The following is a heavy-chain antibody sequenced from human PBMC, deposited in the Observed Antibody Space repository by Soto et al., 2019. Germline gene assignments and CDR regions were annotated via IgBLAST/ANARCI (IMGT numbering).Heavy chain of an antibody. V-gene: IGHV3-30-3*01. CDR1: GFTFSSYA. J-gene: IGHJ6*02. D-gene: IGHD3-16*01. CDR2: ISYDGSNK. Sequence: QVQLVESGGGVVQPGRSLRLSCAASGFTFSSYARHWVRQAPGKGLGWVAVISYDGSNKYYAVSVKGRFTISRENSKNTLYLQMKSLRAEDTAVYYCARDIITDNYGMDVWGQGTTVTVSS. CDR3: ARDIITDNYGMDV.